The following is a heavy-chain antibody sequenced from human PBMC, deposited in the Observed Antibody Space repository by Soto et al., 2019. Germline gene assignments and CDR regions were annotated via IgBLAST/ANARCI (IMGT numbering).Heavy chain of an antibody. J-gene: IGHJ5*02. V-gene: IGHV3-30-3*01. D-gene: IGHD3-22*01. CDR1: GFTFSSYA. CDR2: ISYDGSNK. CDR3: ARDRITMIVVVITGENWFDP. Sequence: QVQLVESGGGVVQPGRSLRLSCAASGFTFSSYAMHWVRQAPGKGLEWVAVISYDGSNKYYADSVKGRFTISRENSKNTLYLQMNSLRAEDTGVYYCARDRITMIVVVITGENWFDPWGQGTLVTVSS.